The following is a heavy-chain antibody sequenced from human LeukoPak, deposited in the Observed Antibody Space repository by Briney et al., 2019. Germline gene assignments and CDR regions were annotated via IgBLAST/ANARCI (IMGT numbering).Heavy chain of an antibody. Sequence: SQTLSPACTVAGASISRYYCSWIRQPPGEGLEWIGYTYYSGSTNYNPSPTSRVTISVDTSKNQFSLKLSSVTAGDTAVYYCARDSSYSSSWYVGYYGMDVWAKGTRVTVPS. CDR2: TYYSGST. D-gene: IGHD6-13*01. V-gene: IGHV4-59*01. CDR3: ARDSSYSSSWYVGYYGMDV. CDR1: GASISRYY. J-gene: IGHJ6*04.